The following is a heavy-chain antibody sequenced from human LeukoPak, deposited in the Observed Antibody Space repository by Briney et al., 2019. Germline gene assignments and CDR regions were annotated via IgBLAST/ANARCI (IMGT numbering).Heavy chain of an antibody. CDR3: AKAVSSGWDYYYMDV. J-gene: IGHJ6*03. CDR2: ISSSSSYI. V-gene: IGHV3-21*01. Sequence: GGTLRLSCAASGFTFSSYGMSWVRQAPGKGLEWVSSISSSSSYIYYADSVKGRFTMSRDNSKNTLYLQMNSLRAEDTAVYYCAKAVSSGWDYYYMDVWGKGTTVTISS. D-gene: IGHD6-19*01. CDR1: GFTFSSYG.